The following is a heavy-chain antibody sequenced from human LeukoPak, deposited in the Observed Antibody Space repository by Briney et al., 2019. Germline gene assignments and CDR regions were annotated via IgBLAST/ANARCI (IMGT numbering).Heavy chain of an antibody. CDR3: ARRAEDSSGPYVYYFDY. J-gene: IGHJ4*02. CDR2: IYPGDSDT. CDR1: GYSFTSYW. Sequence: GESLKISCKGSGYSFTSYWIGWVRQMPGKGLEWMGIIYPGDSDTRYSPSFQGQVTISADKSISTAYLQWSSLKASDTAMYYCARRAEDSSGPYVYYFDYWGQGTLVTVSS. V-gene: IGHV5-51*01. D-gene: IGHD3-22*01.